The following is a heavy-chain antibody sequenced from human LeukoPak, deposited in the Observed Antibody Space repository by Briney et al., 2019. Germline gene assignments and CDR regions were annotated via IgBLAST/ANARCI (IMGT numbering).Heavy chain of an antibody. J-gene: IGHJ3*02. CDR1: GGSISGYY. Sequence: SETLSLTCTVSGGSISGYYWSWIRQPAGKGLEWIGRIYTSGSTNYNPSLKSRVTMSVDTSKNQFSLKLSSVTAADTAVYYCAAGGEWVGATAFDIWGQGTMVTVSS. V-gene: IGHV4-4*07. CDR3: AAGGEWVGATAFDI. CDR2: IYTSGST. D-gene: IGHD1-26*01.